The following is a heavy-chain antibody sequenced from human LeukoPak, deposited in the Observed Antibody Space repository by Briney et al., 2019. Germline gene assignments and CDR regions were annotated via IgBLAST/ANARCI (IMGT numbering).Heavy chain of an antibody. J-gene: IGHJ3*02. V-gene: IGHV4-59*01. CDR1: GASISSYY. CDR2: FFYSDVT. CDR3: ATSLVRWGHGSFDI. Sequence: PSETLSLTCTVSGASISSYYWSWIRQPPGKGLEWIGHFFYSDVTNYNPSLKSRVTISVDTSKNQFSLKLSSVTAADPAVYYCATSLVRWGHGSFDIWGQGTMVTVSS. D-gene: IGHD2-15*01.